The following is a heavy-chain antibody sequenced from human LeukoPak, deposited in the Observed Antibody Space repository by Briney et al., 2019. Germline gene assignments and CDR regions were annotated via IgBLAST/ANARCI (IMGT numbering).Heavy chain of an antibody. CDR1: GFTVSSNY. V-gene: IGHV3-53*01. J-gene: IGHJ4*02. CDR3: ARAYSSGLYFDY. Sequence: GGSLRLSCAASGFTVSSNYMSWVRQAPGKGLEWVSITYSGGTTYYADSVKGRFTISRDNSKNTLYLQMNSLRAEDTAVYYCARAYSSGLYFDYWARESRSPSPQ. CDR2: TYSGGTT. D-gene: IGHD6-19*01.